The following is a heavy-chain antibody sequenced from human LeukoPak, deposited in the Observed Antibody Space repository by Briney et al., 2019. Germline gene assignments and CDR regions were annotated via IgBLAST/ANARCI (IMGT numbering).Heavy chain of an antibody. J-gene: IGHJ4*02. CDR2: IYYSGST. V-gene: IGHV4-39*01. CDR3: ARLYGYNFAVSRKYFDH. D-gene: IGHD5-18*01. CDR1: GGSISSNSYY. Sequence: SETLSLTCTVSGGSISSNSYYWGWIRQPPGKGLEWIGSIYYSGSTYYNPSLNIRVTISVDTSKNQFSLKLSSVTAADTAVYYCARLYGYNFAVSRKYFDHWGQGTLITVSS.